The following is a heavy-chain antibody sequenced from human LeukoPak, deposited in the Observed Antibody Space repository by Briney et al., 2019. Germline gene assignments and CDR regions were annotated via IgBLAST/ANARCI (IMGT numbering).Heavy chain of an antibody. Sequence: SETLSLTCTVSGDSISSYYWSWFRQPPGKGLEWIGYIYHSGSTNYNPSLKSRVTISVDTSENQFSLKLSSVTAADTAVYYCAREGSYDSSGFDYWGQGTLVTVSS. D-gene: IGHD3-22*01. CDR2: IYHSGST. J-gene: IGHJ4*02. CDR3: AREGSYDSSGFDY. V-gene: IGHV4-59*12. CDR1: GDSISSYY.